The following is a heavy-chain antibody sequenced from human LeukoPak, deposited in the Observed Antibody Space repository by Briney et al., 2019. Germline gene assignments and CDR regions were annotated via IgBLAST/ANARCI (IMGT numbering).Heavy chain of an antibody. CDR2: IYYSGST. CDR1: GGSISSYY. D-gene: IGHD2-2*02. J-gene: IGHJ6*02. CDR3: ARDIPHYYGMDV. Sequence: SETLSLTCTVSGGSISSYYWRWIRQPPGKGLEWIGYIYYSGSTNYNPSLKNRVTISVDTSKNQFSLKLSSVTAADTAVYYCARDIPHYYGMDVWGQGTTVTVSS. V-gene: IGHV4-59*01.